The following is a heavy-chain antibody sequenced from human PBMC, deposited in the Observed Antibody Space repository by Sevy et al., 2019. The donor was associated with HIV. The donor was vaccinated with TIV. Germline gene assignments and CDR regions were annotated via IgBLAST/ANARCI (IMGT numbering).Heavy chain of an antibody. J-gene: IGHJ3*02. CDR3: TRRDCSGGSCYRNAFDI. V-gene: IGHV3-73*01. CDR1: GFTFSGSA. CDR2: IRSKANSYAT. Sequence: GGSLRLSCAASGFTFSGSAMHWVRQASGKGLEWVGRIRSKANSYATAYAASVKGRFTISRDDSKNTAYLQMNSLKTEDMAVYYCTRRDCSGGSCYRNAFDIWGQGTMVTVSS. D-gene: IGHD2-15*01.